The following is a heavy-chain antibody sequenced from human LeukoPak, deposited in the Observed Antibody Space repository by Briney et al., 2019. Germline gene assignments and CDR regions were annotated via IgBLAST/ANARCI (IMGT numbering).Heavy chain of an antibody. D-gene: IGHD3-22*01. Sequence: SETLSLTCTVSGGSISSSSYYWSWIRQPPGKGLEWIGYIYYSGSTNYNPSLKSRVTISVDASKNQFSLKLSSVTAADTAVYYCARVGYYYDSSGYKRVAYFDYWGQGTLVTVSS. V-gene: IGHV4-61*01. CDR3: ARVGYYYDSSGYKRVAYFDY. CDR2: IYYSGST. CDR1: GGSISSSSYY. J-gene: IGHJ4*02.